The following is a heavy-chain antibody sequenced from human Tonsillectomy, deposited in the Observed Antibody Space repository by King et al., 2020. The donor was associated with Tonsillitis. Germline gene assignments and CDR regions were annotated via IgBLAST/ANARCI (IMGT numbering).Heavy chain of an antibody. CDR3: ASATCSRPPCYRPDYFRK. D-gene: IGHD2-15*01. CDR1: GGSIRRGGYY. CDR2: IHYSGST. J-gene: IGHJ1*01. V-gene: IGHV4-31*03. Sequence: VQLQESGPGLVKPSQTLSLTCLVSGGSIRRGGYYWSWIRQHPGKGPEWIGYIHYSGSTYYNPSLKSRVTISVDTSKNQFSLNLSSVTAADTAVYYCASATCSRPPCYRPDYFRKWGQGTLVTVSS.